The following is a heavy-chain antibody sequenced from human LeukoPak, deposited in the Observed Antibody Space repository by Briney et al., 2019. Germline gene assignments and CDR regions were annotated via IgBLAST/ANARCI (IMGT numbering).Heavy chain of an antibody. D-gene: IGHD2-2*01. V-gene: IGHV4-4*07. J-gene: IGHJ3*02. Sequence: SETLSLTCAVSGASVNAYLWSWIRQPAGQRLEWIGRTSVNDGATYNPSLMSRVTISVDTSKNQFSLKLSSVTAADTAVYYCARGYCSSTSCPRYDAFDIWGQGTMVTVSS. CDR1: GASVNAYL. CDR3: ARGYCSSTSCPRYDAFDI. CDR2: TSVNDGA.